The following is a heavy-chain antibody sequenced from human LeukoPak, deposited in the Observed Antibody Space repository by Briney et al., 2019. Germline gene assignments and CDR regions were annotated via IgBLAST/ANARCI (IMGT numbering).Heavy chain of an antibody. J-gene: IGHJ3*02. Sequence: GASVKVSCKASGYTFTSYGISWVRQAPGQGLVWMGWISAYNGNTNYAQKLQGRVTMTTDTSTSTAYMELRSLRSEDTAVYYCARDLPRYYYDSSPNLSDDAFDIWGQGTMVTVSS. D-gene: IGHD3-22*01. V-gene: IGHV1-18*01. CDR2: ISAYNGNT. CDR1: GYTFTSYG. CDR3: ARDLPRYYYDSSPNLSDDAFDI.